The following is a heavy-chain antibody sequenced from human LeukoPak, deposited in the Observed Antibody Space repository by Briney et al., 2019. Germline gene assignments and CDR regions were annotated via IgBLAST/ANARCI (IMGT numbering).Heavy chain of an antibody. CDR2: ISYGGSNK. D-gene: IGHD5-12*01. CDR3: ATQSIVATLCVY. V-gene: IGHV3-30*04. J-gene: IGHJ4*02. Sequence: GGSLTLSCSASGFTFRSYAILWVRPAPGKGLVWVAVISYGGSNKYYADPVKGRFTISRDNSTDILYLQMNTLRAEDTAVYYCATQSIVATLCVYWGQGTLVTVSS. CDR1: GFTFRSYA.